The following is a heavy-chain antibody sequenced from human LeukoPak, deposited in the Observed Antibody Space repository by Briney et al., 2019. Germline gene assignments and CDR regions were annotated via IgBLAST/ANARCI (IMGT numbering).Heavy chain of an antibody. CDR2: INPNSGGT. J-gene: IGHJ4*02. CDR3: ARDLDEYIKNDY. Sequence: GSVKVSCKASGYTFTGYYMHWARQAPGQGLEWMGWINPNSGGTNYAQKFQGRVTMTRDTSISTAYMELSRLRSDDTAVYYCARDLDEYIKNDYWGQGTLVTVSS. V-gene: IGHV1-2*02. CDR1: GYTFTGYY. D-gene: IGHD6-6*01.